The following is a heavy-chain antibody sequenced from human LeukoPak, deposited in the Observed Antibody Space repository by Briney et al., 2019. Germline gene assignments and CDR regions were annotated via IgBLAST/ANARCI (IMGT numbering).Heavy chain of an antibody. CDR1: GGSIRSSYYY. CDR2: IYDSGST. V-gene: IGHV4-39*02. J-gene: IGHJ5*02. D-gene: IGHD3-10*01. Sequence: SETLSLTCTVSGGSIRSSYYYWGWIRQPPGKGLEWIGSIYDSGSTYYNPSLKSRVTISVDTSKNQFSLKLNSVTAADTAVYYCARDYGPWGQGTLVTVSS. CDR3: ARDYGP.